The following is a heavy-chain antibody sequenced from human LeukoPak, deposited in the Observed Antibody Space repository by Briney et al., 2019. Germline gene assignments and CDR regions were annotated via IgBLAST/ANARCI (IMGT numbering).Heavy chain of an antibody. CDR1: GGSISSGGYS. CDR3: ARVWGSSGMDV. CDR2: IDNSGNT. J-gene: IGHJ6*02. V-gene: IGHV4-30-4*07. Sequence: KPSQTLSLTCAVSGGSISSGGYSWSWIRQPPGKGLEWIGYIDNSGNTQYNPALQSRVTISVDTSKNHVSQKLTSVTAADTTVYYCARVWGSSGMDVWGQGTTVTVSS. D-gene: IGHD7-27*01.